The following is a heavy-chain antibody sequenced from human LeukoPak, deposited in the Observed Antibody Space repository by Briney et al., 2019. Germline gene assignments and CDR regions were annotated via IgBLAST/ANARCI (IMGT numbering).Heavy chain of an antibody. D-gene: IGHD3-22*01. CDR3: ARGGHYYDSSGLTTD. J-gene: IGHJ4*02. CDR2: IYYSGST. Sequence: SETLSLTCTVSGGSISSYYWSWIRQPPGKGLEWIGYIYYSGSTNYNPSLKSRVTISVDTSKNQFSLKLSSVTAADTAVYYCARGGHYYDSSGLTTDWGQGTLVTVSS. CDR1: GGSISSYY. V-gene: IGHV4-59*01.